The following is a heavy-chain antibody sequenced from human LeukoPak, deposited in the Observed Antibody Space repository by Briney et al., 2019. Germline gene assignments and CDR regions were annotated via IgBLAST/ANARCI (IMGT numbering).Heavy chain of an antibody. CDR2: MNPNSGNT. V-gene: IGHV1-8*02. D-gene: IGHD4-17*01. CDR1: GYTFTSYD. J-gene: IGHJ6*03. Sequence: GASVKVSCKASGYTFTSYDINWVRQATGQGLEWMGWMNPNSGNTGYAQKFQGRVTMTRDTSISTAYMELSRLRSDDTAVYYCARVMPDYESPWAYYYYMDVWGKGTTVTVSS. CDR3: ARVMPDYESPWAYYYYMDV.